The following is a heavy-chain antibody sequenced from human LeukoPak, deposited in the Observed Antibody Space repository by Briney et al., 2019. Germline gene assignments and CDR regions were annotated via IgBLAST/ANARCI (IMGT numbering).Heavy chain of an antibody. CDR1: GFTVSSNY. CDR2: TYSGGST. D-gene: IGHD6-13*01. V-gene: IGHV3-66*01. CDR3: ARMRRYSSSWYYFDY. Sequence: HAGGSLRLSCAASGFTVSSNYMSWVRQAPGKGLEGVSVTYSGGSTYYADSVKGRFTISRDNSKNTLYLQMNSLRAEDTAVYYCARMRRYSSSWYYFDYWGQGTLVTVSS. J-gene: IGHJ4*02.